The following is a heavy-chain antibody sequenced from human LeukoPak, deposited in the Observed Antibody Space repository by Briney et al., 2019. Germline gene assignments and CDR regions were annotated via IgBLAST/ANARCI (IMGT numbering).Heavy chain of an antibody. CDR1: GFTFSSYS. CDR3: ARGRVDQGPSSY. CDR2: IISSSSSI. V-gene: IGHV3-21*01. J-gene: IGHJ4*02. Sequence: GGSLRLSCAASGFTFSSYSMNWVRQAPGKGLEWFSSIISSSSSIYYADSLKGRFTISRDNAKNSLYLQMDSLGAGDTAVYYCARGRVDQGPSSYWGEGTLVTVSS.